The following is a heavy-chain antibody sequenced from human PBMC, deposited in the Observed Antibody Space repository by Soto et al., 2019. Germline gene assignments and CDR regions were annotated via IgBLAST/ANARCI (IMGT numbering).Heavy chain of an antibody. CDR2: IYYSGST. CDR1: GGSISSSSYS. J-gene: IGHJ3*02. Sequence: KDSETLSLTCTVSGGSISSSSYSWGWIRQPPGKGLEWIGSIYYSGSTYYNPSLKSRVTISVDTSKNQFSLKLSSVTAADTAVYYCASSQTNKYDFWSGYYAAFDIWGQGTMVTVSS. V-gene: IGHV4-39*01. CDR3: ASSQTNKYDFWSGYYAAFDI. D-gene: IGHD3-3*01.